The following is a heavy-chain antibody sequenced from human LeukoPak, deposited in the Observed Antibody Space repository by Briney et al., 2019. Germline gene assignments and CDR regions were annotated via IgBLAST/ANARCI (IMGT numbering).Heavy chain of an antibody. Sequence: PSETLSLTCTVSGGSISSYYWSWIRQPPGKGLEWIGYIYTSGSTNYNPSLKSRVTISVGTSKNQFSLKLSSVTAADTAVYYCARHYYDSSGYYYPRYNWFDPWGQGTLVTVSS. CDR3: ARHYYDSSGYYYPRYNWFDP. J-gene: IGHJ5*02. CDR2: IYTSGST. CDR1: GGSISSYY. D-gene: IGHD3-22*01. V-gene: IGHV4-4*09.